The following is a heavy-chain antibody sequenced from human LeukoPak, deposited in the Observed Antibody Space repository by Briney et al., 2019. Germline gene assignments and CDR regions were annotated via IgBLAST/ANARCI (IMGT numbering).Heavy chain of an antibody. Sequence: PGGSLRLSCAASGFTFSTYVMSWVRQAPGKGLEWVSTISGSGGYTYYADSVKGRFTISRGNSKNTLYLQMNNLRAEDTAVYYCAKFERGHNFWGQGTLVTVSS. CDR3: AKFERGHNF. V-gene: IGHV3-23*01. CDR1: GFTFSTYV. D-gene: IGHD1-1*01. J-gene: IGHJ4*02. CDR2: ISGSGGYT.